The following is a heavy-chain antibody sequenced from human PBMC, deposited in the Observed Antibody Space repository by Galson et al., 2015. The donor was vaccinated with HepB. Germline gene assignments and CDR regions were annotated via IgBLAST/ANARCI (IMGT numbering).Heavy chain of an antibody. D-gene: IGHD6-19*01. CDR3: ARVDEYTGYSSGWYPSYYFDY. Sequence: ETLSLTCTVSGGSISSYYWSWIRQPPGKGLEWIGYIYYSGSTYYNPSLKSRVTISVDTSKNQFSLKLSSVTAADTAVYYCARVDEYTGYSSGWYPSYYFDYWGQGTLVTVSS. CDR2: IYYSGST. V-gene: IGHV4-59*01. CDR1: GGSISSYY. J-gene: IGHJ4*02.